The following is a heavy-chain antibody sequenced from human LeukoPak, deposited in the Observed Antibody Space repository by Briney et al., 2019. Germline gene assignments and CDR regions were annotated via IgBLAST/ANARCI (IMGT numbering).Heavy chain of an antibody. CDR2: ISGSGGRT. CDR3: AKDIWGGTAMVFDY. V-gene: IGHV3-23*01. J-gene: IGHJ4*02. D-gene: IGHD5-18*01. CDR1: GFSFNYNA. Sequence: GGSLRLSCADSGFSFNYNAMRWVRQAPGKGLEWVSGISGSGGRTFYADAVKGRFTISRDNSKNTLYLHMNNLRDDDTAVYYCAKDIWGGTAMVFDYWGQGTLVTVSS.